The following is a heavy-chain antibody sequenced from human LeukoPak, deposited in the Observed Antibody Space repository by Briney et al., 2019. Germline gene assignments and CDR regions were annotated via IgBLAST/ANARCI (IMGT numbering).Heavy chain of an antibody. D-gene: IGHD1-26*01. Sequence: PGGSLRLSCAASGFTFSSYAMHWVRQAPGKGLEWVAVISYDGSNKYYADSVKGRFTISRDNSKNTLYLQMNSLRAEDTAVYYCARASRAFFDYWGQGTLVTVSS. V-gene: IGHV3-30-3*01. CDR1: GFTFSSYA. CDR3: ARASRAFFDY. J-gene: IGHJ4*02. CDR2: ISYDGSNK.